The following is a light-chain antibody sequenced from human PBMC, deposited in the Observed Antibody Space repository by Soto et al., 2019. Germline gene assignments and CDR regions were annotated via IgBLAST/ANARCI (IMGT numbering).Light chain of an antibody. CDR2: AAS. CDR1: QGINNY. V-gene: IGKV1-27*01. J-gene: IGKJ3*01. CDR3: QKYSSVPV. Sequence: DIPMTQSPSSLSASVGDRVTITCRASQGINNYVAWYQQKPGKPPKLLIYAASTLQSGLPSRFSGSGSGTDFTLTINSLQPEDVATYSCQKYSSVPVFGPGTKVDIK.